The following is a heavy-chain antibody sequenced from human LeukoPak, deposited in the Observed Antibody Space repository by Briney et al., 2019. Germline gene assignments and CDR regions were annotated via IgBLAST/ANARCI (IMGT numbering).Heavy chain of an antibody. CDR1: GGSFSGYY. V-gene: IGHV4-34*01. CDR3: ARGRPYNVGLPPWFDP. CDR2: IYYSGTT. D-gene: IGHD1-14*01. Sequence: SETLSLTCAVYGGSFSGYYWSWIRQPPGKGLEWTGSIYYSGTTYYNPSLKSRVTISVDTSRNQFSLNLSSMTAADTAVYYCARGRPYNVGLPPWFDPWGQGTLVTVSS. J-gene: IGHJ5*02.